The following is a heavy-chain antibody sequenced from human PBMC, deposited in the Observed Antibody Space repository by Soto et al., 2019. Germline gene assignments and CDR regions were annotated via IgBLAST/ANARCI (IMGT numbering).Heavy chain of an antibody. CDR2: ISAYNGNT. D-gene: IGHD3-10*01. CDR3: ARHGSYGSGSYSFTH. J-gene: IGHJ4*02. CDR1: GYTFTSYG. V-gene: IGHV1-18*01. Sequence: ASVKVSCKASGYTFTSYGISWVRQAPGQGLEWMGWISAYNGNTNYAQKLQGRVTMTTDTSTSTAYMELRSLRSDDTAVYYCARHGSYGSGSYSFTHWGQGTLVTVSS.